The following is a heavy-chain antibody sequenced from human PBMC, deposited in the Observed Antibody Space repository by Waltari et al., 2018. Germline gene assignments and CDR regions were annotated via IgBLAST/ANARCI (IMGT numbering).Heavy chain of an antibody. J-gene: IGHJ4*02. CDR1: GFTFSSFI. Sequence: EVQLVVSGGGLVKPGGSLPLSCAASGFTFSSFIMNWVLQAPGKGLEWVSSISSSSSYIYYADSVKGRFTISRDNAKNSLYLQMNSLRAEDTAVYYCARGEEMATSAPYYWGQGTLVTVSS. CDR2: ISSSSSYI. V-gene: IGHV3-21*01. D-gene: IGHD5-12*01. CDR3: ARGEEMATSAPYY.